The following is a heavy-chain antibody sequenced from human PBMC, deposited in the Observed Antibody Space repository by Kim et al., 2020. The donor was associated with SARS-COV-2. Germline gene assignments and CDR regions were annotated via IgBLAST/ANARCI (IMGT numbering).Heavy chain of an antibody. CDR3: ARDGGGWFDP. CDR2: ISYDGSNK. CDR1: GFTFSSYA. Sequence: GRSLRLSCAASGFTFSSYAMHWVRQAPGKGLEWVALISYDGSNKYYADSVKGRFTISRDNSKNTLYLQMNSLRAEDTAVYYCARDGGGWFDPWGQGTLVT. V-gene: IGHV3-30*04. D-gene: IGHD3-16*01. J-gene: IGHJ5*02.